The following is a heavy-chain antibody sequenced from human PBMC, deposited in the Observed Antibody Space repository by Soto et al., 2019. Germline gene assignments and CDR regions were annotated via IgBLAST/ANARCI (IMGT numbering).Heavy chain of an antibody. Sequence: PGGSLRLSCAASGFTFSSYGMHWVRQAPGKGLEWVAVIWYDGSNKYYADSVKGRFTISRDNSKNTLYLQMNSLRAEDTAVYYCARGECSGGSCYGPYAFDIWGQGTMVTVSS. V-gene: IGHV3-33*01. D-gene: IGHD2-15*01. CDR1: GFTFSSYG. CDR3: ARGECSGGSCYGPYAFDI. J-gene: IGHJ3*02. CDR2: IWYDGSNK.